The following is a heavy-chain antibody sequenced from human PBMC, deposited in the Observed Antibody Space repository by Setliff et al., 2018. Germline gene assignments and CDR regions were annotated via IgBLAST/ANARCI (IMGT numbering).Heavy chain of an antibody. Sequence: SETLSLTCAVYGGSFSGYYWSWIRQPPGKGLEWIGEINHSGSTNYNPSLKSRVTISVDTSKNQFSLKLSSVTAADTAVYYCARAPRNFGVVINYYYHYYGMDVWGQGTTVTVSS. V-gene: IGHV4-34*01. D-gene: IGHD3-3*01. CDR3: ARAPRNFGVVINYYYHYYGMDV. CDR1: GGSFSGYY. CDR2: INHSGST. J-gene: IGHJ6*02.